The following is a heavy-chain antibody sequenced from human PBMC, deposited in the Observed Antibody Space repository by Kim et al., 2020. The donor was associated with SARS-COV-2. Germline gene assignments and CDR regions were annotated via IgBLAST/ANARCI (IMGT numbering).Heavy chain of an antibody. CDR1: GFNFDDHS. CDR3: AKEAVRYFDL. Sequence: GGSLRLSCVASGFNFDDHSMHWVRQVPGKGLEWVSGITWNSVSTDYADSVRGRFTISRDNAKNSLYLQMNSLQPEDTALYYCAKEAVRYFDLWDRGTLVAVSS. V-gene: IGHV3-9*01. CDR2: ITWNSVST. J-gene: IGHJ2*01.